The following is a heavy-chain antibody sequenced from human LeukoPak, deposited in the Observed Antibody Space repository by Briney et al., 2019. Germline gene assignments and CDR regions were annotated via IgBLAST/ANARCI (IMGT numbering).Heavy chain of an antibody. Sequence: PSETLSLTCTVSGGSISSYYWSWIRQPPGKGLEWIGYIYYSGSTNYNPSLKSRVTISVDTSKHQFSLKLSSVTAADTAVYYCAAGYSYGFDLFDYWGQGTLVTVSS. D-gene: IGHD5-18*01. CDR3: AAGYSYGFDLFDY. CDR1: GGSISSYY. J-gene: IGHJ4*02. V-gene: IGHV4-59*01. CDR2: IYYSGST.